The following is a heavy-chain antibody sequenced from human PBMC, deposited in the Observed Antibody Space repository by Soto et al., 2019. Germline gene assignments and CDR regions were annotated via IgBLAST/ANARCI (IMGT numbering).Heavy chain of an antibody. Sequence: GGSLRLSCAASGFSFSSYDIHWVRQAPGKGLEWVAVIWYDGSNKYYADSVKGRFIISRDNSKNTLYLQMNSLRADDTAVYYCAKDTYYHDTTGYYVFDYWGQGTLVTVSS. V-gene: IGHV3-33*06. CDR1: GFSFSSYD. CDR3: AKDTYYHDTTGYYVFDY. CDR2: IWYDGSNK. D-gene: IGHD3-22*01. J-gene: IGHJ4*02.